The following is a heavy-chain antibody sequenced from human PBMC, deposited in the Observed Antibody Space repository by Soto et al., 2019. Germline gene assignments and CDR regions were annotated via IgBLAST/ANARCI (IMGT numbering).Heavy chain of an antibody. V-gene: IGHV4-59*12. CDR2: IYYSGST. Sequence: SETLSLTCTVSGGSISSYYWSWIRQPPGKGLEWIGYIYYSGSTNYNPSLKSRVTISVDTSKNQFSLQLNSVTPEDTAVYYCARETGSSGWDYYYYGMDVWGQGTTVTVSS. CDR1: GGSISSYY. D-gene: IGHD6-19*01. J-gene: IGHJ6*02. CDR3: ARETGSSGWDYYYYGMDV.